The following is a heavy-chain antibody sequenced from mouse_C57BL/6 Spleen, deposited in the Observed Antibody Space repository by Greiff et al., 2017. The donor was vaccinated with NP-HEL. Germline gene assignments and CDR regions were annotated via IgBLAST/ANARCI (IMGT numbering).Heavy chain of an antibody. CDR1: GYTFTSYW. J-gene: IGHJ1*03. Sequence: QVQLQQPGAELVRPGTSVELSCKASGYTFTSYWMHWVKQRPGQGLEWIGNINPSNGGTNYNEKFKSKATLTVDKSSSTAYMQLSSLTSEDSAVYYCARGSYYYGSSYGYFDVWGTGTTVTVSS. D-gene: IGHD1-1*01. CDR3: ARGSYYYGSSYGYFDV. V-gene: IGHV1-53*01. CDR2: INPSNGGT.